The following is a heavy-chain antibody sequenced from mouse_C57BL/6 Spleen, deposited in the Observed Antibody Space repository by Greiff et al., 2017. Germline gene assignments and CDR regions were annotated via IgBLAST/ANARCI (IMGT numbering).Heavy chain of an antibody. D-gene: IGHD2-2*01. CDR1: GYAFTNYL. CDR2: INPGSGGT. CDR3: ARSGYDGNDAMDY. V-gene: IGHV1-54*01. Sequence: VQLQESGAELVRPGTSVKVSCKASGYAFTNYLIEWVKQRPGQGLEWIGVINPGSGGTNYNETFKGKATLTADKSSSTAYMQLSSLTSEDSAVYFCARSGYDGNDAMDYWGQGTSVTVSS. J-gene: IGHJ4*01.